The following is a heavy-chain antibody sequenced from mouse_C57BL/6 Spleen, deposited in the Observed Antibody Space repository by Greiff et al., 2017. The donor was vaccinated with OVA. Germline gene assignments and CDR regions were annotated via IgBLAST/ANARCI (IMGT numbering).Heavy chain of an antibody. D-gene: IGHD4-1*01. CDR3: ARPLGDWYFDV. V-gene: IGHV5-6*01. CDR1: GFTFSSYG. CDR2: ISSGGSYT. J-gene: IGHJ1*03. Sequence: EVKVVESGGDLVKPGGSLKLSCAASGFTFSSYGMSWVRQTPDKRLEWVATISSGGSYTYYPDSVKGRFTISRDNAKNTLYLQMSSLKSEDTAMYYCARPLGDWYFDVWGTGTTVTVSS.